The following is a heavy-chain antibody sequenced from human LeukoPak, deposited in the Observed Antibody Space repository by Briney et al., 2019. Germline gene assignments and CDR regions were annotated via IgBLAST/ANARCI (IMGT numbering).Heavy chain of an antibody. D-gene: IGHD2-2*01. Sequence: SETLSLTCTVSGGSISSYYWSWIRQPPGKGLEWIGYIYYSGNSNYNPSLNSQVTISVDTSKNQFSLRLSSVTAADMAIYYCARDLGYCSTASCYAWFDPWGQGTLVTVSS. CDR1: GGSISSYY. V-gene: IGHV4-59*01. J-gene: IGHJ5*02. CDR2: IYYSGNS. CDR3: ARDLGYCSTASCYAWFDP.